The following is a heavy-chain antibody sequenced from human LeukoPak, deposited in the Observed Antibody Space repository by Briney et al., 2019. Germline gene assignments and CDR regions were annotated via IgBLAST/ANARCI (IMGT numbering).Heavy chain of an antibody. J-gene: IGHJ6*02. CDR3: ARSPGYSYGSPTGRNYYGMDV. CDR2: IYSGGST. CDR1: GFTVSSNY. V-gene: IGHV3-66*01. Sequence: GGSLRLSCAASGFTVSSNYMSWVRQAPGKGLEWVSVIYSGGSTYYADSVKGRFTISRDNSKNTLYLQMNSLRAEDTAVYYCARSPGYSYGSPTGRNYYGMDVWGQGTTVTVSS. D-gene: IGHD5-18*01.